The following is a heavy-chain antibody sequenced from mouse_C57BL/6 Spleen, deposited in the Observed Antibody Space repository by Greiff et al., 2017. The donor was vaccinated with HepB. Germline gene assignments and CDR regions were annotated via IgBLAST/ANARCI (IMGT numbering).Heavy chain of an antibody. Sequence: QVQLQQSGAELVRPGTSVKVSCKASGYAFTNYLIEWVKQRPGQGLEWIGVINPGSGGTNYNEKFKGKATLTADKSSSTAYMQLSSLTSEDSAVYFGARKALWSDGDYFDYWGQGTTLTVSS. CDR1: GYAFTNYL. V-gene: IGHV1-54*01. CDR3: ARKALWSDGDYFDY. D-gene: IGHD1-1*02. J-gene: IGHJ2*01. CDR2: INPGSGGT.